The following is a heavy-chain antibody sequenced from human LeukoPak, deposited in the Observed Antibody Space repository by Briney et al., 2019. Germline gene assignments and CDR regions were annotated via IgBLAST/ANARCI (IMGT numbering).Heavy chain of an antibody. J-gene: IGHJ3*02. CDR2: INPSGGST. Sequence: GASVKVSCKASGYRFTSYDMHWVRQAPGQGLEWMGIINPSGGSTTYAQKFQGRVTMTRDTSTSAVYMKLSSLRSEDTAVYYCARHRDDAFDIWGQGTVVTVSS. V-gene: IGHV1-46*01. CDR3: ARHRDDAFDI. CDR1: GYRFTSYD.